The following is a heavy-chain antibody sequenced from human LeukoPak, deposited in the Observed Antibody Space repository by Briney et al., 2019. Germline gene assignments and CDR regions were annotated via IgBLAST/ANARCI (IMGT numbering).Heavy chain of an antibody. CDR3: ARTDCVSTSCYENY. J-gene: IGHJ4*02. CDR1: GGSISSFY. Sequence: SETLSLTCTVSGGSISSFYWSWIRQPPGKGLEGIGYIHSSGSTNYNPSLKSRVTISVDTSKNQFSLNLSSVTAADTAMYYCARTDCVSTSCYENYWGQGTLVTVSS. D-gene: IGHD2-2*01. CDR2: IHSSGST. V-gene: IGHV4-59*01.